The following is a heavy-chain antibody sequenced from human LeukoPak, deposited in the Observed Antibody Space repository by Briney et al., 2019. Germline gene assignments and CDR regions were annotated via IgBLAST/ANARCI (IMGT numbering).Heavy chain of an antibody. D-gene: IGHD5-24*01. J-gene: IGHJ4*02. Sequence: VGSLRLSCAASGFTFSSYSMNWVRQAPGKGLEWVSSISSSSSYIYYADSVKGRFTISGDNAKNSLYLQMSSLKAEDTAVYYCARDGREMATIDYWGQGTLVTVSS. CDR3: ARDGREMATIDY. CDR1: GFTFSSYS. V-gene: IGHV3-21*01. CDR2: ISSSSSYI.